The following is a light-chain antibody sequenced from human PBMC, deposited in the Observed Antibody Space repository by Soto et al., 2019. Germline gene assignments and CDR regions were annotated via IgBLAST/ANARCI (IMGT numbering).Light chain of an antibody. CDR2: GTS. CDR1: QSVSSN. V-gene: IGKV3-20*01. J-gene: IGKJ4*01. Sequence: EIVLTQSPATLSLSPGERATLSCRASQSVSSNLAWYQQKPGQAPRLLIHGTSNRATGIPDRFSGSGSGTDFTLTFSRLEPEDFAVYYCEYYGTSITFGGGTKVDI. CDR3: EYYGTSIT.